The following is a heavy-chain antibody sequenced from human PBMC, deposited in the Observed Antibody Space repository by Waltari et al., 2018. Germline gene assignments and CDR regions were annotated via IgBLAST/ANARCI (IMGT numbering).Heavy chain of an antibody. D-gene: IGHD6-19*01. CDR2: VNSDGSNT. Sequence: EVELVESGGGLVQPGGSLRLSCDVSGVSLSARWMHWVRQTPEKGLVWVARVNSDGSNTAYADSVRGRFIISRDTARNTLFLQMSSVRVDDTALYYCVAATPSSDKWGQGTLVTVSS. J-gene: IGHJ4*02. CDR1: GVSLSARW. CDR3: VAATPSSDK. V-gene: IGHV3-74*01.